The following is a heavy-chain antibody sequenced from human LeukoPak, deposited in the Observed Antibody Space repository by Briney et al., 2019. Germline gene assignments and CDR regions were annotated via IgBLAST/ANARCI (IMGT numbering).Heavy chain of an antibody. CDR2: IYSGGST. Sequence: GGSLRLSCAASGFTVSSNYMSWVRQAPGKGLEWVSVIYSGGSTYYADSVKGRFTISRDNSYNTVSLQMNSLRDEDTGVYYCAKGLRTGVGPYMGYHYYMDVWGKGATVTVSS. CDR1: GFTVSSNY. D-gene: IGHD3-16*01. J-gene: IGHJ6*03. CDR3: AKGLRTGVGPYMGYHYYMDV. V-gene: IGHV3-53*01.